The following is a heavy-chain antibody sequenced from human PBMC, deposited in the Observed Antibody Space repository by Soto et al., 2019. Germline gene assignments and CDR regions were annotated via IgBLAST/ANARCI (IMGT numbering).Heavy chain of an antibody. CDR2: INHSGST. D-gene: IGHD5-18*01. CDR1: GGSFSGYY. CDR3: ARGGYSYGRHVDY. Sequence: QVQLQQWGAGLLKPSETLSLTCAVSGGSFSGYYWSWIRQPPGKGLEWIGEINHSGSTNYNPSLKSRVTISVDTSKNQFSLKLSSGTAADTAVYYCARGGYSYGRHVDYWGQGTLVTVSS. V-gene: IGHV4-34*01. J-gene: IGHJ4*02.